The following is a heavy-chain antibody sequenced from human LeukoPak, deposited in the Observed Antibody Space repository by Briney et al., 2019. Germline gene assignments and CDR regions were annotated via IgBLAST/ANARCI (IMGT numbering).Heavy chain of an antibody. V-gene: IGHV4-31*03. Sequence: SQTLSLTCTVSGGSISSGGTYWSWIRQHPGKGLEWIGYIYYSGITYYNPSLKSRVTISLDTSKNQFSLKLCSVTAADTAVYYCARQPRGANFLDAFDIWGQGTMVTVSS. CDR3: ARQPRGANFLDAFDI. CDR1: GGSISSGGTY. J-gene: IGHJ3*02. CDR2: IYYSGIT. D-gene: IGHD1-1*01.